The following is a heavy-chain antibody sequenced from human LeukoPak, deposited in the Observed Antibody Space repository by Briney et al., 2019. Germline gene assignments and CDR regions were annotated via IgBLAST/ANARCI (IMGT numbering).Heavy chain of an antibody. CDR3: ARQAGSYLSYFDY. CDR2: IYYSGST. CDR1: GGSISSSNYF. D-gene: IGHD1-26*01. Sequence: PSETLSLTCTVSGGSISSSNYFWGWIRQPPGKGLVWIGSIYYSGSTYYNPSLKSRVTISVDTSKNQFSLQLSSVTAADTAVYYCARQAGSYLSYFDYWGQGTPVTVSS. V-gene: IGHV4-39*01. J-gene: IGHJ4*02.